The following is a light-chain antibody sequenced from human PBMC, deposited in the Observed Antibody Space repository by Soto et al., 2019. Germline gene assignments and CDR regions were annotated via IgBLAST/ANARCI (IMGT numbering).Light chain of an antibody. CDR1: QSVSSY. J-gene: IGKJ4*01. V-gene: IGKV3-11*01. CDR3: QQRSNWPLT. Sequence: EIVVTQSPVTLSASPGERFTLSXRASQSVSSYLAWYQQKPGLAPRLLIYDASNRATGIPARFSGSGSGTDFTLTISSLEPEDFAVYYCQQRSNWPLTFGGGTKGDIK. CDR2: DAS.